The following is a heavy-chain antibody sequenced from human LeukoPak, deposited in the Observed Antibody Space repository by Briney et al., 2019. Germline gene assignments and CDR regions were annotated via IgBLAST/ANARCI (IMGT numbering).Heavy chain of an antibody. CDR3: AKVSSSSPYFDY. D-gene: IGHD6-6*01. J-gene: IGHJ4*02. Sequence: GGSLRLSCAASGFTFSSYAVSWVRQAPGKGLEWVSAISGSGGSTYYADSVKGRFTISRDNSKNTLYLQMNSLRAEDTAVYYCAKVSSSSPYFDYWGQGTLVTVSS. CDR1: GFTFSSYA. CDR2: ISGSGGST. V-gene: IGHV3-23*01.